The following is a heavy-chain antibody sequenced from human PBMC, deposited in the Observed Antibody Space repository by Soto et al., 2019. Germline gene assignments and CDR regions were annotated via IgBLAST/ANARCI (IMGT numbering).Heavy chain of an antibody. Sequence: SENLFITCAVYGGPISRGGYSWSWIRKPTGKGLEWIGYIYHRGSTYYNPSLKSRVTISVDSSKNQFSLKLSSVTAADTAVYYCARVPVPWGQGTLVTVSS. CDR3: ARVPVP. CDR2: IYHRGST. J-gene: IGHJ5*02. CDR1: GGPISRGGYS. V-gene: IGHV4-30-2*01.